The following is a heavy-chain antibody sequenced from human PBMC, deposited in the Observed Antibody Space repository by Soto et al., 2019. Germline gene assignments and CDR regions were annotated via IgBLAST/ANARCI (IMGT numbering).Heavy chain of an antibody. CDR1: GYTFTGYY. J-gene: IGHJ6*02. Sequence: ASVKVACKASGYTFTGYYMHWVRQAPGQGLEWMGWINPNSGGTNYAQKFQGWVTMTRDTSISTAYMELSRLRSDDTAVYYCAIVLLALSYWMDVWGQGTTVTVSS. CDR3: AIVLLALSYWMDV. CDR2: INPNSGGT. D-gene: IGHD1-26*01. V-gene: IGHV1-2*04.